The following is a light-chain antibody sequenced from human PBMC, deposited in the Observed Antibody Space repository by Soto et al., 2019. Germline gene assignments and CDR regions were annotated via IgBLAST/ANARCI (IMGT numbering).Light chain of an antibody. CDR1: SSNIGTNT. Sequence: QSVLTQPPSASGTPGQRVTISCSGSSSNIGTNTVNWYQQLPGRAPKLLIYVDHQRPSGVPDRFSGSKSATSASLAISGLQSDDESTFYCAAWDDSLKAPVFGGGTKLTVL. V-gene: IGLV1-44*01. J-gene: IGLJ2*01. CDR2: VDH. CDR3: AAWDDSLKAPV.